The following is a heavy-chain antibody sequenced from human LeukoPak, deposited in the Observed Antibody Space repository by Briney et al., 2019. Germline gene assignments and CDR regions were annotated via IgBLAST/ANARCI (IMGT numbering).Heavy chain of an antibody. V-gene: IGHV4-59*01. D-gene: IGHD2-2*01. Sequence: SETLSLTCTVSGGSISSYYWSWIRQPPGKGLEWIGYIYYSGSTNYNPSLKSRVTISVDTSKNQFSLKLSSVNAADTAVYYCARAEAAIYYYYGMDVWGQGTTVTVSS. CDR2: IYYSGST. J-gene: IGHJ6*02. CDR1: GGSISSYY. CDR3: ARAEAAIYYYYGMDV.